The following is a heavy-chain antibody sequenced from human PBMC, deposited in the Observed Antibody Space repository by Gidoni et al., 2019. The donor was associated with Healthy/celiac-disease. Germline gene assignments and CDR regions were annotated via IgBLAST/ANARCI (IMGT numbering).Heavy chain of an antibody. Sequence: EVQLVESGGGLVQPGRSLRLSCAASGFPFDDYAMHWVRQAPGKGLEWVSGISWNSGSIGYADSVKGRFTISRDNAKNSLYLQMNSLRAEDTALYYCAKDLHYDILTGLDYWGQGTLVTVSS. CDR3: AKDLHYDILTGLDY. CDR2: ISWNSGSI. CDR1: GFPFDDYA. D-gene: IGHD3-9*01. J-gene: IGHJ4*02. V-gene: IGHV3-9*01.